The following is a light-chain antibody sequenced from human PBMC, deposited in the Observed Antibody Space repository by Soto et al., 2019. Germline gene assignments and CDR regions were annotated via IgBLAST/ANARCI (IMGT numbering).Light chain of an antibody. CDR2: GAS. CDR3: QQYGSSPYT. CDR1: QSVSSSY. Sequence: EIVLTQSPGILSLSPGERATLSCRASQSVSSSYLAWYQQKPGQAPRLLMYGASTRATGIPDRFSGSGSGTDFTLTISRLEPEDFAVYYCQQYGSSPYTFGQGTKLEIK. J-gene: IGKJ2*01. V-gene: IGKV3-20*01.